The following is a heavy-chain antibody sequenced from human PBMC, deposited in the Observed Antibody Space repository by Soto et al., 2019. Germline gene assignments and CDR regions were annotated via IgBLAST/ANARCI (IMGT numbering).Heavy chain of an antibody. CDR3: ASSYCGTSCSEGFGYLDS. V-gene: IGHV4-31*03. CDR2: INYSGNT. D-gene: IGHD2-21*01. CDR1: GGSISSGGYR. Sequence: SETLSLTCTVSGGSISSGGYRWSWVRQHPGKDLEWIGFINYSGNTFYNPSLKSRVAMSVDTSNNQFSLELTSVTAADTAMYYCASSYCGTSCSEGFGYLDSWGRGALVTVSS. J-gene: IGHJ4*02.